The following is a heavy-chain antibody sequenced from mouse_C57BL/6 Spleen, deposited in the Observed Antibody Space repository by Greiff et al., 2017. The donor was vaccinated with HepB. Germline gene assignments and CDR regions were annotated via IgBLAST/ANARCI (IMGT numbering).Heavy chain of an antibody. CDR3: ARRFGGITTVVALDY. V-gene: IGHV5-17*01. J-gene: IGHJ2*01. D-gene: IGHD1-1*01. Sequence: EVKLMESGGGLVKPGGSLKLSCAASGFTFSDYGMHWVRQAPEKGLEWVAYISSGRSTIYYADTVKGRFTISRDNAKNTLFLQMTSLRSEDTAMYYCARRFGGITTVVALDYWGQGTTLTVSS. CDR1: GFTFSDYG. CDR2: ISSGRSTI.